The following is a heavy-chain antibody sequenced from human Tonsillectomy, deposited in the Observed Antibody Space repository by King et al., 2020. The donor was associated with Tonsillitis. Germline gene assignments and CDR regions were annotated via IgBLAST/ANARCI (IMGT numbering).Heavy chain of an antibody. CDR2: ISYDGSNK. D-gene: IGHD3-9*01. CDR1: GFTFSSYG. J-gene: IGHJ3*02. CDR3: ARYGDATYYDILTGRDAFDI. V-gene: IGHV3-33*05. Sequence: VQLVESGGGVVQPGRSLRLSCAASGFTFSSYGMHWVRQAPGKGLEWVAIISYDGSNKYYADSVKGRFTISRDKSKNTLYLQMNSLRPEDTAVYYCARYGDATYYDILTGRDAFDIWGQETMVTVSS.